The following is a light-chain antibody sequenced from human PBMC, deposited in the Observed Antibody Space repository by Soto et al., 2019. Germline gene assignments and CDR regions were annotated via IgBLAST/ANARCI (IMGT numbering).Light chain of an antibody. CDR2: EVN. CDR3: SSYAGNNNLYV. J-gene: IGLJ1*01. CDR1: SSNIGADYD. Sequence: QSVLTQPPSVSGAPGQRLTISCTGSSSNIGADYDVHWYQQLPGTAPKLLIYEVNKRPAGVPDRFSGSKSGIMASLTVSGLQAEDEADYYCSSYAGNNNLYVFGTGTKVTVL. V-gene: IGLV1-40*01.